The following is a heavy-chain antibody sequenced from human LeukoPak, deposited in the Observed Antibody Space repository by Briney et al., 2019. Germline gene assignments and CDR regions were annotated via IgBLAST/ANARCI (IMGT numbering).Heavy chain of an antibody. Sequence: GGSLRLSCAASGFTFSSYSMNWVRQAPGKGLEWVSYISSSGSTIYYADSVKGRFTISRDNAKNSLYLQMNSLRAEDTAVYYCARVGTLRGVICLDYWGQGTLVTVSS. V-gene: IGHV3-48*04. CDR3: ARVGTLRGVICLDY. CDR1: GFTFSSYS. CDR2: ISSSGSTI. J-gene: IGHJ4*02. D-gene: IGHD3-10*01.